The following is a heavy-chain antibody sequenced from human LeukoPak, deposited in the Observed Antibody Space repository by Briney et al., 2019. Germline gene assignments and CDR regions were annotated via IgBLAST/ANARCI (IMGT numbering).Heavy chain of an antibody. CDR3: ARGSDYYDSSGYFDY. J-gene: IGHJ4*02. D-gene: IGHD3-22*01. CDR2: IYSGGST. CDR1: GFTFSSYS. Sequence: PGESLRLSCAASGFTFSSYSMNWVRQAPGKGLEWVSVIYSGGSTYYADSVKGRFTISRDNSKNTLYLQMNSLRAEDTAVYYCARGSDYYDSSGYFDYWGQGTLVTVSS. V-gene: IGHV3-66*01.